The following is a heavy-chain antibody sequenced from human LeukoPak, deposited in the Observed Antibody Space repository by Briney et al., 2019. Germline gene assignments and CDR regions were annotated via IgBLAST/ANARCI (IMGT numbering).Heavy chain of an antibody. J-gene: IGHJ4*02. D-gene: IGHD4-17*01. CDR3: AKDPDYGDYYFDF. V-gene: IGHV3-23*01. CDR2: ISGHAFRT. Sequence: PGGSLRLSCAASGFIFSTYAMTWVRQAPGKGLEWVSGISGHAFRTHYADSVKGRFTISRDNSKNTVYLQMNSLRAEDTAVYYCAKDPDYGDYYFDFWGQGTLVTVSS. CDR1: GFIFSTYA.